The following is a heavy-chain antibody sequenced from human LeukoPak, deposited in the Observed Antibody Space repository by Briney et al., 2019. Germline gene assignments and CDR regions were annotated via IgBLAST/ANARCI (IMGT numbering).Heavy chain of an antibody. D-gene: IGHD3-22*01. CDR2: INPNSGGT. J-gene: IGHJ6*02. CDR1: GYTFTGYY. Sequence: ASVKVSCKASGYTFTGYYMHWVRQAPGQGLEWMGRINPNSGGTNYAQKFQGRVTMTRDTSISTAYMELSRLRSDDTAVYYCARDQGYYDSSGRSGYYYGMDVRGQGTTVTVSS. CDR3: ARDQGYYDSSGRSGYYYGMDV. V-gene: IGHV1-2*06.